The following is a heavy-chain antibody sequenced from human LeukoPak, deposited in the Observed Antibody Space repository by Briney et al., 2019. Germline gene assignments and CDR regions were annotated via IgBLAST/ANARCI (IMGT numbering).Heavy chain of an antibody. V-gene: IGHV3-11*01. CDR2: ISSSGSTI. CDR3: ARCRYDSSGYYFVG. Sequence: GGSLRLSCAASGFTFSDYYMSWIRQAPGKGLEWVSYISSSGSTIYYADSVKGRFTISRDNAKNSLYLQMNSLRAEDTAVYYCARCRYDSSGYYFVGWGQGTLVTVSS. CDR1: GFTFSDYY. D-gene: IGHD3-22*01. J-gene: IGHJ4*02.